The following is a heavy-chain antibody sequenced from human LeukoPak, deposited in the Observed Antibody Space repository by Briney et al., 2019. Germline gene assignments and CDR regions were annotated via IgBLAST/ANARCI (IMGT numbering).Heavy chain of an antibody. J-gene: IGHJ6*02. D-gene: IGHD3-10*01. V-gene: IGHV4-30-2*01. CDR3: ASGDYYYGMDV. Sequence: SETLSLTCAVSGGSISSGGYSWGWIRQPPGKGLEWIGYIYHSGSTYYNPSLKSRVTISVDRSKNQFSLKLSSVTAADTAVYYCASGDYYYGMDVWGQGTTVTVSS. CDR2: IYHSGST. CDR1: GGSISSGGYS.